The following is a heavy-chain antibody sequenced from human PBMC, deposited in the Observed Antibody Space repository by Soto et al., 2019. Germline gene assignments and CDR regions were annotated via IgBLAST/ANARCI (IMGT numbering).Heavy chain of an antibody. CDR2: IHHSGTT. Sequence: SETLSLTCAFSCYSIGSACHWGWNRQAPVKGLECIGNIHHSGTTYYNPSLESRVTISVETSNKQFSLQLNSVTAADTAVYYCARAFYGDYAAYYYGMDVWGQGTTVNGSS. V-gene: IGHV4-38-2*01. CDR3: ARAFYGDYAAYYYGMDV. CDR1: CYSIGSACH. J-gene: IGHJ6*02. D-gene: IGHD4-17*01.